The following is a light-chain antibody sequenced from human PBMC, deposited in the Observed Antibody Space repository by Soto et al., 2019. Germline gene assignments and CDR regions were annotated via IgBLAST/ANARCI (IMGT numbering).Light chain of an antibody. CDR1: QSAANNY. CDR2: GTS. V-gene: IGKV3-20*01. CDR3: QQFVNSPFT. Sequence: EIVLTQSPGTLSLSPGERATLFCRASQSAANNYIAWYQQKPGQAPSLLIYGTSKRATGIPDRFNGSGSGTDFTLHITSVEPEDFAVYYCQQFVNSPFTFGQGTKLEI. J-gene: IGKJ2*01.